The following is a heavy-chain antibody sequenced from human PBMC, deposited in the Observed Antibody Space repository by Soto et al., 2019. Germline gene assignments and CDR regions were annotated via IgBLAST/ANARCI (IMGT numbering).Heavy chain of an antibody. CDR3: AKEKWLVGYYYYGMDV. Sequence: EVQLLESGGGLVQPGGSLRLSCAASGFTFSSYAMSWVRQAPGKGLEWVSAISGSGVSTYYADSVKGRFTISRDNSKNTLYMQMNSLRAEDTAVYYCAKEKWLVGYYYYGMDVWGQGTTVTDSS. V-gene: IGHV3-23*01. CDR2: ISGSGVST. D-gene: IGHD6-19*01. CDR1: GFTFSSYA. J-gene: IGHJ6*02.